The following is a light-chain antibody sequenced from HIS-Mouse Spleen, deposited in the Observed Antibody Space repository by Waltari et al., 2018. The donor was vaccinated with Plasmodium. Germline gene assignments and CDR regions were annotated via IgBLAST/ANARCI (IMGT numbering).Light chain of an antibody. V-gene: IGKV3-15*01. Sequence: EIVMTQDLATLSVSQGDRATHSCRASQSVSINLAWYQQNPGQAPRPLIYGASTRATGIPARFSGSGSGTEFTLTISSLQSEDFAVYYCQQYNNWSFTFGPGTKVDIK. CDR1: QSVSIN. CDR3: QQYNNWSFT. J-gene: IGKJ3*01. CDR2: GAS.